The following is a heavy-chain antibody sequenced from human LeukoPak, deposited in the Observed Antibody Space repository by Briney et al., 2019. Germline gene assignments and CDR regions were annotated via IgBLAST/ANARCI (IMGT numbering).Heavy chain of an antibody. CDR3: ARGASVVPGIDNAFDI. CDR2: ISTSSSYI. Sequence: GGSLRLSCAASGFTFSSYSMNWVRQAPGKGLEWVSSISTSSSYINYADSVKGRFTISRDDAKKSLYLQMNSLRADDTALYYCARGASVVPGIDNAFDIWGQGTMVTVSS. D-gene: IGHD6-19*01. V-gene: IGHV3-21*01. J-gene: IGHJ3*02. CDR1: GFTFSSYS.